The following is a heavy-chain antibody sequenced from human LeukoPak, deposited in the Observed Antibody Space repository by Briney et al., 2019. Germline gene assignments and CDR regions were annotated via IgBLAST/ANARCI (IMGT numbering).Heavy chain of an antibody. CDR1: GFTFSSYG. Sequence: GRSLRLSCAASGFTFSSYGMHWVRQAPGKGLEWVAVISYDGSNKYYADSVKGRFTISRDNSKNTLYLQMNSLRAEDTAVYYCGRAAAGTTHYGMDVWGQGPRSPSP. J-gene: IGHJ6*02. V-gene: IGHV3-30*03. D-gene: IGHD6-13*01. CDR3: GRAAAGTTHYGMDV. CDR2: ISYDGSNK.